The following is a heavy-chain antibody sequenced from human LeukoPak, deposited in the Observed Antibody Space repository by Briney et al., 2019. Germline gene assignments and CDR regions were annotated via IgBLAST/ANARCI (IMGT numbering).Heavy chain of an antibody. CDR3: ARVYDFWSGHMGV. J-gene: IGHJ6*03. D-gene: IGHD3-3*01. V-gene: IGHV1-69*01. Sequence: ASVKVSCKASGGTFSSYAISWVRQAPGQGLEWMGGIIPIFGTANYAQKFQGRVTITADESTSTAYMELSSLRSEDTAVYYCARVYDFWSGHMGVWGKGTTVTVSS. CDR2: IIPIFGTA. CDR1: GGTFSSYA.